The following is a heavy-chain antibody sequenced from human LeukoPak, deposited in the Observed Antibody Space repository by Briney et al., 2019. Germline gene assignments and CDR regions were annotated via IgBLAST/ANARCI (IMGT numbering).Heavy chain of an antibody. CDR2: VYSSETS. Sequence: PSQTLSLTCTVSGASISSGGYYWSWIRQHPGKGLEWIGYVYSSETSYYNPSLKSRVTLSVETPKNQFSLKLTSVTAADTAVFYCARLSWDWAFDYWGQGTLVTVSS. CDR1: GASISSGGYY. D-gene: IGHD3/OR15-3a*01. CDR3: ARLSWDWAFDY. V-gene: IGHV4-31*03. J-gene: IGHJ4*02.